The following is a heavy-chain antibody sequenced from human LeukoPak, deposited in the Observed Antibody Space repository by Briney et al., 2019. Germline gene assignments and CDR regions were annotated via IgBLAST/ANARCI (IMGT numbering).Heavy chain of an antibody. CDR3: AKDPENSSGWYMDY. V-gene: IGHV3-30*18. CDR2: ISYDGSNE. Sequence: QPGRSLRLSCAASGFTFSSYGMHWVRQAPGKGLEWVAVISYDGSNEYYADSVKGRFTISRDNSKNTLYLQMNSLRPEDTAVYYCAKDPENSSGWYMDYWGQGTLVTVSS. D-gene: IGHD6-19*01. CDR1: GFTFSSYG. J-gene: IGHJ4*02.